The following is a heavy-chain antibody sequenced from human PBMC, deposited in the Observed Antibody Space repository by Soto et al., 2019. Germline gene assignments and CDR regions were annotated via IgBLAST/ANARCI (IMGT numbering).Heavy chain of an antibody. CDR2: ISGSGGST. CDR3: AKDLRDIRGSSGYADPNWFDP. CDR1: GFTFSSYA. Sequence: PGGSLRLSCAASGFTFSSYAMSWVRQAPGKGLEWVSAISGSGGSTYYADSVKGRFTISRDNSKNTLYLQMNSLRAEDTAVYYCAKDLRDIRGSSGYADPNWFDPWGQGTLVTVSS. J-gene: IGHJ5*02. D-gene: IGHD3-22*01. V-gene: IGHV3-23*01.